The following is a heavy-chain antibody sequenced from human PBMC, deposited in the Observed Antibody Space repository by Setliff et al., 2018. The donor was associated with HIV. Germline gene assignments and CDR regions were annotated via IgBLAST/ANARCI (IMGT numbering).Heavy chain of an antibody. Sequence: ASVKVSCKASGYTFTSYGITWVRQAPGQGLEWMGWMNPNSGNTGYAQKFQGRVTMTRNTSISTAYMELSSLRSEDTAVYYCARDGEPYSSLDYWGQGTLVTVSS. CDR2: MNPNSGNT. CDR3: ARDGEPYSSLDY. CDR1: GYTFTSYG. J-gene: IGHJ4*02. V-gene: IGHV1-8*02. D-gene: IGHD6-19*01.